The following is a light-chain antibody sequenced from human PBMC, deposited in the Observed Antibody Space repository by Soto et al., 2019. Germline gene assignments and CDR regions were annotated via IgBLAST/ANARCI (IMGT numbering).Light chain of an antibody. Sequence: DIQLTQSPSSLSASVGDKVTITCRASQSIRSYLNWVQQKPGKAPKLLIYDASSLQTGVPSRFSGSGSGTEFSLTITSLQSEDFAVYYCQQYNDWPLTFGGGTKVEIK. CDR3: QQYNDWPLT. V-gene: IGKV1-39*01. J-gene: IGKJ4*01. CDR1: QSIRSY. CDR2: DAS.